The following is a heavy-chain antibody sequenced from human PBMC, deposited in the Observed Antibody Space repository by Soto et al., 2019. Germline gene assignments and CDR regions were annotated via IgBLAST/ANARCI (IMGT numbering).Heavy chain of an antibody. D-gene: IGHD5-12*01. CDR3: ARDRLVATAGTARHYFGLDV. CDR1: GGSIRSGGYY. J-gene: IGHJ6*02. Sequence: SETLSLTCTVSGGSIRSGGYYWSWVRQNPRRGLEWIGNIYYSGNTYYNPSLKSRLTISVDTSKNQFSLNLSSVTAADTAVYYCARDRLVATAGTARHYFGLDVWGQGTTVTVSS. CDR2: IYYSGNT. V-gene: IGHV4-31*02.